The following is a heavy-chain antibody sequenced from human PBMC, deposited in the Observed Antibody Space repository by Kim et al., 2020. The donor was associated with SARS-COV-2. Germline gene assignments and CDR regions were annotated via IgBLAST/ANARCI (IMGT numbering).Heavy chain of an antibody. Sequence: KYYADPVKGRFTISRDNSKNTLYLQMNSLSAEDTAVYYCARTPSYYYGMDVWGQGTTVTVSS. CDR3: ARTPSYYYGMDV. V-gene: IGHV3-33*01. J-gene: IGHJ6*02. CDR2: K.